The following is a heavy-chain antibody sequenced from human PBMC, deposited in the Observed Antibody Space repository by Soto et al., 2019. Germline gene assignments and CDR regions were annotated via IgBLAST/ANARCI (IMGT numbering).Heavy chain of an antibody. V-gene: IGHV2-26*01. Sequence: QVTLKESGPVLVKPTETLTLTCTVSGFSLSNARMGVSWIRQPPGKALEWLADISSDDDTSYITSLKSRLTISKDTSKSQVVLTMTNMDPVDTATYYCTRFHNFGYSSDYWGQGTLVTVSS. J-gene: IGHJ4*02. CDR2: ISSDDDT. D-gene: IGHD3-22*01. CDR1: GFSLSNARMG. CDR3: TRFHNFGYSSDY.